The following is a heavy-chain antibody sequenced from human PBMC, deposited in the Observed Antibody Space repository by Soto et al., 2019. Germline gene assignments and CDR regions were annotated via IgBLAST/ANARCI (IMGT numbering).Heavy chain of an antibody. J-gene: IGHJ4*02. Sequence: ASVKVSCNASGYTFTSYGISWLRQAPGQELEWMGWISAYNGNTNYAQKLQGRVTMTTDTSTSTAYMELRSLISDDTAVYYCARDRYCTNGVCHTSGVFDYWGQGTLVTVSS. CDR3: ARDRYCTNGVCHTSGVFDY. CDR1: GYTFTSYG. D-gene: IGHD2-8*01. V-gene: IGHV1-18*01. CDR2: ISAYNGNT.